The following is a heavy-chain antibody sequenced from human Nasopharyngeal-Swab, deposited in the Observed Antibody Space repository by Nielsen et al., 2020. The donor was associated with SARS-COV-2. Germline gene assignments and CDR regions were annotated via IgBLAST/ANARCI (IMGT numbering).Heavy chain of an antibody. CDR1: GFTFSSYA. Sequence: GGSLRLSCAASGFTFSSYAMSWVRQAPGRGLEWVSAISGSGGSTYYADSVKGRFTIPRDNSKNTLDLQMNSLRAEDTAVYYCAKDGGIAVAGWFDPWGQGTLVTVSS. CDR3: AKDGGIAVAGWFDP. J-gene: IGHJ5*02. D-gene: IGHD6-19*01. V-gene: IGHV3-23*01. CDR2: ISGSGGST.